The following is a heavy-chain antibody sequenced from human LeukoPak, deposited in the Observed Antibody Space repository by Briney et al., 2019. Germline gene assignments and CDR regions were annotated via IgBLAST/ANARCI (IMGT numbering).Heavy chain of an antibody. Sequence: GESLKISCKGSGYSFTSYWIAWVRQMPGKGLEWMGIMYPRDSTSTYTPSFAGQVTISVDKSIFTAYLQWSSLKASDPATYYCARQDGYYYDSSGYFAYYFDYWGQGTLVTVSS. CDR2: MYPRDSTS. D-gene: IGHD3-22*01. CDR3: ARQDGYYYDSSGYFAYYFDY. CDR1: GYSFTSYW. V-gene: IGHV5-51*01. J-gene: IGHJ4*02.